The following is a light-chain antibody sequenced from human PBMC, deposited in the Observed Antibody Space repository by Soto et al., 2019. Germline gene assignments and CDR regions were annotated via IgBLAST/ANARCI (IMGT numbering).Light chain of an antibody. CDR3: NSYTSSSTDV. J-gene: IGLJ1*01. V-gene: IGLV2-14*03. CDR2: DVT. Sequence: QSALTQPASVSGSPGQSITISCTGTSSDVGGFNYVSWYQQHPGKAPKLMIYDVTNRPSGVSYRFAGSKSGTTASLTISGLQAEDEAAYYCNSYTSSSTDVFVTGTKLTVL. CDR1: SSDVGGFNY.